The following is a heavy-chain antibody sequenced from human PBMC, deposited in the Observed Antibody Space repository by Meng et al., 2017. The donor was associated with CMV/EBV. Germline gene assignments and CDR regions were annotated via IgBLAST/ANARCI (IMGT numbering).Heavy chain of an antibody. CDR1: GFTFSNAW. CDR3: TTDPTEYCSSTSCYNYYYYYGMDV. J-gene: IGHJ6*02. D-gene: IGHD2-2*02. Sequence: GGSLRLSCAASGFTFSNAWMSWVRQAPGKGLEWVGRIKSKTDGGTTDYAAPVKGRFTISRDDSKNTLYLQMNSLKTEDTAVYYCTTDPTEYCSSTSCYNYYYYYGMDVWGQGTTVTVSS. V-gene: IGHV3-15*01. CDR2: IKSKTDGGTT.